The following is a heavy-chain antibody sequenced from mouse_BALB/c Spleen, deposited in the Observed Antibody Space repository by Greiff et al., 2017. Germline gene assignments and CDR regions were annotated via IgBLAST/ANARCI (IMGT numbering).Heavy chain of an antibody. D-gene: IGHD2-5*01. CDR3: VRESKGWFAY. V-gene: IGHV10-1*02. CDR1: GFTFNTYA. Sequence: EVQVVESGGGLVQPKGSLKLSCAASGFTFNTYAMTWVRQAPGKGLEWVARIRSKSNNYATYYADSVKDRFTISRDDSQSMLYLQMNNLKTEDTAMYYCVRESKGWFAYWGQGTLVTVSA. CDR2: IRSKSNNYAT. J-gene: IGHJ3*01.